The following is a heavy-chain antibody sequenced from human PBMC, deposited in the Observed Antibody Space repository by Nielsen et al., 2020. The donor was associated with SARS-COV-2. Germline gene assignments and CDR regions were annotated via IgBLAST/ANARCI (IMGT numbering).Heavy chain of an antibody. CDR2: ISYDGSNK. V-gene: IGHV3-30-3*01. CDR3: ARYGSGSPHFDY. J-gene: IGHJ4*02. CDR1: GFTFSSYA. Sequence: GGSLRLSCAASGFTFSSYAMHWVRQAPGKGLEWVAVISYDGSNKYYADSVKGRFTISRDNSKNTLYLQMNSLRAEDTAVYYCARYGSGSPHFDYWGQGTLVTVPQ. D-gene: IGHD3-10*01.